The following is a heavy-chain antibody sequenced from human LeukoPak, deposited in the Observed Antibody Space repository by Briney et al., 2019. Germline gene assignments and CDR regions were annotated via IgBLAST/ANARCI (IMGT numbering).Heavy chain of an antibody. D-gene: IGHD6-13*01. V-gene: IGHV3-30*04. CDR1: GFTFSSYA. CDR3: ADSSSWYKGPDY. J-gene: IGHJ4*02. Sequence: GRSLRLSCAASGFTFSSYAMHWVRQAPGKGLEWVAVISYDGSNKYYADSVKGRFTISRDNSKNTLYLQMNSLRAEDTAVYYCADSSSWYKGPDYWGQGTLVTVSS. CDR2: ISYDGSNK.